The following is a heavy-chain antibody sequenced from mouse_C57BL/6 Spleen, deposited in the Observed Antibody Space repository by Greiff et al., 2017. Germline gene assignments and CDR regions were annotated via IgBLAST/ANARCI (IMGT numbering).Heavy chain of an antibody. D-gene: IGHD1-1*01. CDR2: IYPRSGNT. Sequence: QVHVKQSGAELARPGASVKLSCKASGYTFTSYGISWVKQRTGQGLEWIGEIYPRSGNTYYNEKFKGKATLTADKSSSTAYMELRSLTSEDSAVYFCAKLITTVVAGAMDYWGQGTSVTVSS. CDR3: AKLITTVVAGAMDY. CDR1: GYTFTSYG. V-gene: IGHV1-81*01. J-gene: IGHJ4*01.